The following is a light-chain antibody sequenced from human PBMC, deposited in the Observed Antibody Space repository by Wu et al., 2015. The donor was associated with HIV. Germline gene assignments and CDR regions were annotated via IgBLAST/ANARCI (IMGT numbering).Light chain of an antibody. CDR2: AAS. CDR3: QQYSAGVT. V-gene: IGKV1-8*01. Sequence: AIRITQSPSSLSASTGDRVTITCRASQDVNNFLAWYQQKPGKAPTLLIYAASTLQSGVPSRFSGSGSGTDFTLTISCLQSEDFATYYCQQYSAGVTFGGGTKVEIK. J-gene: IGKJ4*01. CDR1: QDVNNF.